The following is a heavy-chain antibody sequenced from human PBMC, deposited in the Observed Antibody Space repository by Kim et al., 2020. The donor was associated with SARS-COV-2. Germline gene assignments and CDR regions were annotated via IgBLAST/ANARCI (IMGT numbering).Heavy chain of an antibody. CDR1: GFTFSSYT. CDR2: ISYDGSNK. D-gene: IGHD4-4*01. CDR3: AREGPKLQETFDY. V-gene: IGHV3-30-3*01. Sequence: GGSLRLSCAASGFTFSSYTMHWVRQAPGKGLEWVAVISYDGSNKYYADSVKGRFTISRDNSKNTLYLQMNSLRAEDTAVYYCAREGPKLQETFDYWGQGT. J-gene: IGHJ4*02.